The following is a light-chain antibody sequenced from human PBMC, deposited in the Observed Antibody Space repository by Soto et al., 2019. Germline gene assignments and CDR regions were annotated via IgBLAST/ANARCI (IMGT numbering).Light chain of an antibody. J-gene: IGKJ4*01. CDR3: QQYQNWPPLT. CDR1: QSININ. V-gene: IGKV3D-15*01. CDR2: GAS. Sequence: EVLMTQSPATLSVSPGERVTLSCRASQSININLAWYQQKPGQAPRVLIYGASSRASGIPDRFSGSGSGTDLPLTISRLEHDDFAFYYCQQYQNWPPLTFGGGTRVEIK.